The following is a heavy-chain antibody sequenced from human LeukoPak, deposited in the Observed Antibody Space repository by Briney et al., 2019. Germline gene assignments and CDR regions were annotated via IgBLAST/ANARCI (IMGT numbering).Heavy chain of an antibody. V-gene: IGHV3-23*01. D-gene: IGHD4-17*01. Sequence: GGSLRLSCAASGFTFSNYAMRWVRQAPGKGLEWVSVISDSGGRTYYADSVKGRFTISRDNSKNTLYLHMNSLRAEDTDIYYCAKHGEAYGDSKTDYWGQGTLVTVSS. CDR1: GFTFSNYA. CDR2: ISDSGGRT. CDR3: AKHGEAYGDSKTDY. J-gene: IGHJ4*02.